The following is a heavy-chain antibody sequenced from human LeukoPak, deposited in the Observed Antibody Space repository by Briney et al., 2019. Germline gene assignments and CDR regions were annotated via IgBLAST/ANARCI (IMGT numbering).Heavy chain of an antibody. Sequence: GGSLRLSCAASGFTFSSYAMSWVRQAPGKGLEWVSTTSGSGSSTYYADSVKGRFTSSRDNSRNTLYLQMNSLRGEDTAVYYCAKAGGGAYGDYVDFDYWGQGTLVTVSS. CDR2: TSGSGSST. D-gene: IGHD4-17*01. CDR3: AKAGGGAYGDYVDFDY. V-gene: IGHV3-23*01. J-gene: IGHJ4*02. CDR1: GFTFSSYA.